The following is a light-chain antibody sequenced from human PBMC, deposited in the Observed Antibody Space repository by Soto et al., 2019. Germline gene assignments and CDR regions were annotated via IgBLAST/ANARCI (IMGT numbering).Light chain of an antibody. CDR2: GAS. CDR1: QSVGSN. CDR3: QQYNNWPPYS. V-gene: IGKV3-15*01. J-gene: IGKJ2*01. Sequence: VITQSPATLSVSPGDTATLSCRASQSVGSNLAWFQQKPGQAPRLLIYGASTRVTGIPAKFSGSGSGTDFTLTISGLESEYFAVYSCQQYNNWPPYSFGQGTKLEIK.